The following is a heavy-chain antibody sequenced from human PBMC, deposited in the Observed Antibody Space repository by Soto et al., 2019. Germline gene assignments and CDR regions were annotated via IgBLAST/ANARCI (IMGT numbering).Heavy chain of an antibody. CDR3: ASRDPGTSVDY. D-gene: IGHD1-7*01. J-gene: IGHJ4*02. CDR2: IYRTGST. CDR1: GGSFTSNDW. Sequence: SETLSLTCAVSGGSFTSNDWWTWVRQPPGQGLEWIGEIYRTGSTNYNPSLKSRVTISLDKSENQFSLKVTSLTAADTAVYYCASRDPGTSVDYWGQGTLVTVPS. V-gene: IGHV4-4*02.